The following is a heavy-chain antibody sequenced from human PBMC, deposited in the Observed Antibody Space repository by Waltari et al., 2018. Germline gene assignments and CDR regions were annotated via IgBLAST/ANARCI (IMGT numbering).Heavy chain of an antibody. D-gene: IGHD2-2*01. J-gene: IGHJ1*01. V-gene: IGHV1-46*01. Sequence: QVQLVQSGAEVKKPGASVKVSCKASGYTFTSYYMHWVRQAPGQGLEWMGKINPDEGDKSYARRCTGRVTMTRETYTSTVYMERSSLRSEDTAVYYCARDRGYQLLSSNTFQHWGQGTLVTVSS. CDR3: ARDRGYQLLSSNTFQH. CDR1: GYTFTSYY. CDR2: INPDEGDK.